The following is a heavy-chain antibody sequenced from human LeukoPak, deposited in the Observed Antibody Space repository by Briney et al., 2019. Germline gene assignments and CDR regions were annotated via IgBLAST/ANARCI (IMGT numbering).Heavy chain of an antibody. CDR2: IYHSGST. D-gene: IGHD3-10*01. V-gene: IGHV4-4*02. Sequence: SETLSLTCAVSGGSISSSNWWSWVRQPPGKGLEWIGEIYHSGSTNYNPSLKSRVTISVDKSKNQFSLKLSSVTAADTAVYYCARVRNHYGSGPNLDYWGQGTLVTVSS. CDR1: GGSISSSNW. CDR3: ARVRNHYGSGPNLDY. J-gene: IGHJ4*02.